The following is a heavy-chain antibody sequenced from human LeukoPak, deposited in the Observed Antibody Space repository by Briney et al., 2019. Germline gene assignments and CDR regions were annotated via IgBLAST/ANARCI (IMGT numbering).Heavy chain of an antibody. CDR3: AKDGDYDDSGFGVDY. D-gene: IGHD3-22*01. CDR2: ITGSGVRT. J-gene: IGHJ4*02. CDR1: GFTFSSYA. Sequence: GGSLRLSCAASGFTFSSYAMAWVRQAPGKGLEWVSTITGSGVRTCYGDSVKGRFTISRDNSKNTLFLQMNSLRAEDTAVYYCAKDGDYDDSGFGVDYWGQGTLVTVSS. V-gene: IGHV3-23*01.